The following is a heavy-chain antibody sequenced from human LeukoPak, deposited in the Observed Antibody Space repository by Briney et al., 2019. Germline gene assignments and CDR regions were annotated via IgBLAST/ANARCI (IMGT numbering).Heavy chain of an antibody. Sequence: SSETLSLTCTVSGGSISSSNYYWGWLRQPPGKGLEWIGTIYYSGSTYYNPSLKSRITISVDTSKNQFSLKMRSVTAADTAVYYCARPTSKLGSFDYWGQGTLVTVSS. V-gene: IGHV4-39*01. CDR2: IYYSGST. D-gene: IGHD2/OR15-2a*01. CDR3: ARPTSKLGSFDY. CDR1: GGSISSSNYY. J-gene: IGHJ4*02.